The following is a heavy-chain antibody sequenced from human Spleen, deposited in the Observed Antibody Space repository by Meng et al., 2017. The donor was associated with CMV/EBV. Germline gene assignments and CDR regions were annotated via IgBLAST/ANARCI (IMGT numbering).Heavy chain of an antibody. D-gene: IGHD5-24*01. J-gene: IGHJ4*02. CDR2: INHSGST. V-gene: IGHV4-34*01. CDR1: GGSFSGYY. Sequence: QGQPQQWGAGLLKPSESLSLTCAVYGGSFSGYYWSWIRQPPGKGLEWIGEINHSGSTNYNPSLKSRVTISVDTSKNQFSLKLSSVTAADTAVYYCARARWLQSRYFDYWGQGTLVTVSS. CDR3: ARARWLQSRYFDY.